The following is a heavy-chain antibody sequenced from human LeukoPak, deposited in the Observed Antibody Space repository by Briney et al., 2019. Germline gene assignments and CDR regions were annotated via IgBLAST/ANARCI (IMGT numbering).Heavy chain of an antibody. CDR2: ISSSGSTI. CDR1: GFTFSDYY. D-gene: IGHD5-12*01. Sequence: PGGSLRLSCAASGFTFSDYYMSWIRQAPGKGLEWVSYISSSGSTIYYADSVKGRFTISRDNAKNSLYLQMNSLRAEDTAVYYCAKVLDIVATINGYDYWGQGTLVTVSS. J-gene: IGHJ4*02. CDR3: AKVLDIVATINGYDY. V-gene: IGHV3-11*01.